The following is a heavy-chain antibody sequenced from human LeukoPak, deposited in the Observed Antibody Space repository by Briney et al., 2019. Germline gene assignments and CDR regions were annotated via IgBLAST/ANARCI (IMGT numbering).Heavy chain of an antibody. V-gene: IGHV4-39*01. CDR3: ARQNHDIGTNWFDP. D-gene: IGHD3-9*01. Sequence: PSETLSLTCSVSGDSIRRVHYYWGWIRQPPGRGLEWIGSIYDTGSTYYNPSLKSRVTIFVDTSKNQFSLRLTSVTAADTAMYYCARQNHDIGTNWFDPWGQGTLVTVSS. J-gene: IGHJ5*02. CDR2: IYDTGST. CDR1: GDSIRRVHYY.